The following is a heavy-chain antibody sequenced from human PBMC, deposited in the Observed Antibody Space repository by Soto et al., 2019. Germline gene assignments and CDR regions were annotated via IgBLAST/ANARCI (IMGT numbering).Heavy chain of an antibody. CDR1: GYSFRTHG. J-gene: IGHJ5*02. CDR3: ARGLGDCNRSGCFRDRLDP. CDR2: ISTYDDKT. Sequence: QVQLVQSGAEVKTPGASVKVSCRASGYSFRTHGISWVRQAPGQGLEWMGWISTYDDKTNFPQKFQGRITMTTDASTSTAYMELRSLRSDDTAVYFCARGLGDCNRSGCFRDRLDPWGQGTLVTVSS. V-gene: IGHV1-18*01. D-gene: IGHD6-19*01.